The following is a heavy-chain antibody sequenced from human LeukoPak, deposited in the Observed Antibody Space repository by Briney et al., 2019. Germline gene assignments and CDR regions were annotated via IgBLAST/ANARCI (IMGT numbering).Heavy chain of an antibody. Sequence: SETLSLTCAVSGYSISSGYYCGWIRHPPGKGLEWIGSIYHSGSTYYNPSLKSRVTISVDTSKNQFSLKLSSVTAADTAVYYCGRQVDIWAKGTTVTVSS. CDR3: GRQVDI. CDR2: IYHSGST. J-gene: IGHJ6*04. CDR1: GYSISSGYY. V-gene: IGHV4-38-2*01.